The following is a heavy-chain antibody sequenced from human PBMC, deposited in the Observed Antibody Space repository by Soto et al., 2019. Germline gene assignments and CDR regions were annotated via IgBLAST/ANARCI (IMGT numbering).Heavy chain of an antibody. CDR1: GFTFTNSA. CDR3: ARGFPLWFDS. Sequence: GASVKVSCKASGFTFTNSAVQWVRQARGQRLEWIGWINAGNGNTKYSQKFQGRVTITRDTSASTAYMELSSLRSEDTAVYYCARGFPLWFDSWGKGPLVTVSS. D-gene: IGHD3-3*01. J-gene: IGHJ5*01. V-gene: IGHV1-3*01. CDR2: INAGNGNT.